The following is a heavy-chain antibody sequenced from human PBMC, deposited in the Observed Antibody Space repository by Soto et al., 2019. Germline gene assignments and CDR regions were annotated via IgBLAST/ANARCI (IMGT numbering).Heavy chain of an antibody. V-gene: IGHV4-59*08. CDR1: GGSISSYD. Sequence: SETLSLTCTVSGGSISSYDWSWIRQPPGKGLEWIGYIYYSGSTNYNPSLKSRVTISVDTSKNQFSLKLSSVTAADTAVYYCATLIAAAGTFDYWGQGTLVTVSS. J-gene: IGHJ4*02. CDR3: ATLIAAAGTFDY. CDR2: IYYSGST. D-gene: IGHD6-13*01.